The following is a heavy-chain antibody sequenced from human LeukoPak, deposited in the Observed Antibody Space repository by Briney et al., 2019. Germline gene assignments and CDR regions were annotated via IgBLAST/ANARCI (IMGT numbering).Heavy chain of an antibody. CDR3: ARDDWGY. CDR1: GGSISSYY. J-gene: IGHJ4*02. CDR2: IYISGST. Sequence: AETLSLTCTVSGGSISSYYWNWIRQPAGKGLEWIGRIYISGSTNYNPSLKSRVTMSIDMSKNQISLKLRSVTATDTAVYYCARDDWGYWGQGTTVTVSS. D-gene: IGHD3-9*01. V-gene: IGHV4-4*07.